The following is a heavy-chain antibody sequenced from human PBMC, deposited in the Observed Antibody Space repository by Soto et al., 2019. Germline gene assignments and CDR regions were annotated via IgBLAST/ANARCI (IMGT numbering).Heavy chain of an antibody. D-gene: IGHD5-18*01. CDR3: ARIPVDTSMIYWLDP. CDR2: IYYSGNT. CDR1: GGSVSSGDYY. Sequence: ETLSLTCPVSGGSVSSGDYYWSWIRQPPGKGLEWIGYIYYSGNTNYNPSLKSRVIISVDTSKNLFSLKLTSVTAADTAVYYCARIPVDTSMIYWLDPWGQGTLVTVSS. V-gene: IGHV4-61*08. J-gene: IGHJ5*02.